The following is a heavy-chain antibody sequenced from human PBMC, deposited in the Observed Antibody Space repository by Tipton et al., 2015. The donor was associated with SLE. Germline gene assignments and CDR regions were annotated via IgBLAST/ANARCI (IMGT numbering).Heavy chain of an antibody. CDR1: GGSISSSSYY. V-gene: IGHV4-39*07. Sequence: TLSLTCTVSGGSISSSSYYWSWIRQPPGKGLEWIGEINHSGSTNYNPSLKSRVTISVDTSKNQFSLKLSSVTAADTAVYYCASSPGITIFGVVKTHYFDYWGQGTVINVSS. D-gene: IGHD3-3*01. CDR2: INHSGST. J-gene: IGHJ4*02. CDR3: ASSPGITIFGVVKTHYFDY.